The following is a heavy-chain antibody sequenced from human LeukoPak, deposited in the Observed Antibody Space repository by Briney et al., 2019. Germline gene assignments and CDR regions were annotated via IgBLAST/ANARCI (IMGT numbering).Heavy chain of an antibody. CDR3: ARGRSITLLRGVAMSDGFDI. Sequence: PGGSLRLSCAASGFTFSHYAMHWIRQAPGKGLEWVSFTDTSGRYVYYGDSVKGRFTISRDNAKNLLFLQMNGLRAEDTALYYCARGRSITLLRGVAMSDGFDIWGQGAMVAVSS. CDR1: GFTFSHYA. V-gene: IGHV3-21*06. CDR2: TDTSGRYV. D-gene: IGHD3-10*01. J-gene: IGHJ3*02.